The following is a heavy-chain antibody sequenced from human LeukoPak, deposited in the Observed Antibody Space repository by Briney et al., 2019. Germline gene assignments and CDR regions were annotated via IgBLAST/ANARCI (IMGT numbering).Heavy chain of an antibody. D-gene: IGHD3-16*01. CDR3: GREEKGEVGY. V-gene: IGHV3-20*04. Sequence: GGSLRLSCAASGFTFADYGMSRVRQAPGQGLEWVSGINGNGGSTGYADSVKGRFTISRDNAKNTLYLQRNRLRAQATALPYFGREEKGEVGYWGKGTLVTVS. CDR2: INGNGGST. J-gene: IGHJ4*02. CDR1: GFTFADYG.